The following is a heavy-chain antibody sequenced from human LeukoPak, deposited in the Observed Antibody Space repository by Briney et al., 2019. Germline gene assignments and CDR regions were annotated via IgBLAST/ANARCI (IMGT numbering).Heavy chain of an antibody. Sequence: GGSLRLSCAASGFTFSSYGMHWVRQAPGKGLEWVAVISYDGSNKYYADSVKGRFTISRDNSKNTLYLQMNSLGAEDTAVYYCAKDPATYGDYGAAGFDYWGQGTLVTASS. CDR1: GFTFSSYG. V-gene: IGHV3-30*18. J-gene: IGHJ4*02. CDR3: AKDPATYGDYGAAGFDY. D-gene: IGHD4-17*01. CDR2: ISYDGSNK.